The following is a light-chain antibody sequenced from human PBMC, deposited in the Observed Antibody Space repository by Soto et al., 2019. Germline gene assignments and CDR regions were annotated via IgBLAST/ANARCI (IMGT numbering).Light chain of an antibody. J-gene: IGKJ5*01. V-gene: IGKV3-11*01. CDR2: DAS. CDR1: QSVRTV. Sequence: EIVLTQSPATLSLSPGERATLSCGASQSVRTVLAWYQQKPGQAPRLLIYDASTRATGVPARFSGSGSGTDFTLTISNLESEDFGVYYCQQRTDWPTITFGQGTRLGIK. CDR3: QQRTDWPTIT.